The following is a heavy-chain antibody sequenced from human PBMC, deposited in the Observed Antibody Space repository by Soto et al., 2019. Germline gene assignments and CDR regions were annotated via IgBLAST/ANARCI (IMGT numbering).Heavy chain of an antibody. CDR2: INVYNGNT. CDR1: GYTFTSYG. Sequence: ASVKVSCKASGYTFTSYGISWVRQAPGQGLEWMGWINVYNGNTNYAQKLQGRVTMTTDTSTSTAYLDLRSLRSDDTAVYFCARETSRGEYDYRGQGTLVTVSS. V-gene: IGHV1-18*01. CDR3: ARETSRGEYDY. D-gene: IGHD3-10*01. J-gene: IGHJ4*02.